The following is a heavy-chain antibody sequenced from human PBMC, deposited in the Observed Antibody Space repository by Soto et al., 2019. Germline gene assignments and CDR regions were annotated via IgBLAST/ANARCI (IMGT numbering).Heavy chain of an antibody. CDR1: GFTFSSYA. Sequence: PGGSLRLSCAASGFTFSSYAMIWVRQAPGKGLEWVSAISGSGGSTYYADSVKGRFTISRDNSKNTLYLQMNSLRAEDTAVYYCAKGYYYDSSGYCFDYWGQGTLVTVSS. D-gene: IGHD3-22*01. CDR2: ISGSGGST. CDR3: AKGYYYDSSGYCFDY. V-gene: IGHV3-23*01. J-gene: IGHJ4*02.